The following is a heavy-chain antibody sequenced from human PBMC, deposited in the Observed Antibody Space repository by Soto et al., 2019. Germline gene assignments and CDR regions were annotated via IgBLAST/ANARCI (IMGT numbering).Heavy chain of an antibody. Sequence: EVQLLDSGGGLVQPGGSLRLSCAASGFTFSSYAMNWVRQAPGKGLEWVAAISSGGDATFYADSVKGRFTISRDNSKNTIYLQMSTLRAEETAVCYCARRVSGPGGRPDWWYFDHWCRGTLVTVSS. D-gene: IGHD3-10*01. J-gene: IGHJ2*01. CDR3: ARRVSGPGGRPDWWYFDH. CDR2: ISSGGDAT. V-gene: IGHV3-23*01. CDR1: GFTFSSYA.